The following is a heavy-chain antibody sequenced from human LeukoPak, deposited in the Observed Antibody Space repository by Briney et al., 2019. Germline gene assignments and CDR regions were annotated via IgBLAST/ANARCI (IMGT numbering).Heavy chain of an antibody. CDR3: ARVNVVSVVVTASRVNWFDP. CDR1: AYTFTSNG. Sequence: GASVKVSYTASAYTFTSNGISWVRQAHGQGLEWMGWFSAYNGNTNSSQKLQVRVSMTTATSTSTAYMELRSLRSDDTAVYFCARVNVVSVVVTASRVNWFDPWGQGTLVTVSS. V-gene: IGHV1-18*01. D-gene: IGHD2-21*02. J-gene: IGHJ5*02. CDR2: FSAYNGNT.